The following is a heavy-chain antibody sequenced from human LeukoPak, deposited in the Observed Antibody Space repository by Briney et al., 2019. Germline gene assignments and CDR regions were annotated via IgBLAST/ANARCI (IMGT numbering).Heavy chain of an antibody. Sequence: SETLSLTCTVSGGSISSNYWSWIRQPPGKGLEWIGYINTSGSTNYNPSLKSRVSISLDTSRNQFSLKLTSVTAADTAVYYCERRGNWGFFDYWGQGILVSVSS. CDR3: ERRGNWGFFDY. J-gene: IGHJ4*02. V-gene: IGHV4-4*09. CDR2: INTSGST. D-gene: IGHD7-27*01. CDR1: GGSISSNY.